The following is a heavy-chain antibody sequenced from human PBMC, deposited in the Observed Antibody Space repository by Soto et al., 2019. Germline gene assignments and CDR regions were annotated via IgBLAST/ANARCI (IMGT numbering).Heavy chain of an antibody. CDR3: ARRPYGSGHYYYYGMDV. J-gene: IGHJ6*02. Sequence: SVKVSCKASGGTFSSYAISWVRQAPGQGLEWMGGIIPIFGTANYAQKFQGRVTITADESTSTAYLQWSSLKASDTAMYYCARRPYGSGHYYYYGMDVWGQGTTVTVSS. CDR2: IIPIFGTA. D-gene: IGHD3-10*01. V-gene: IGHV1-69*13. CDR1: GGTFSSYA.